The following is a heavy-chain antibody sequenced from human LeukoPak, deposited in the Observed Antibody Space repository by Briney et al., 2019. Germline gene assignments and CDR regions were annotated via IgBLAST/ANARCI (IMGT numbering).Heavy chain of an antibody. Sequence: ASVKVSCKASGYTFTGYYMHWVRQAPGQGLEWMGWINPNSGGTNYAQKFQGRVNMTRDTSISTAYMELSRLRSDDTAVYYCARGSSTSSAPRKDWFDPWGQGTLVTVSS. J-gene: IGHJ5*02. CDR1: GYTFTGYY. CDR3: ARGSSTSSAPRKDWFDP. CDR2: INPNSGGT. V-gene: IGHV1-2*02. D-gene: IGHD2-2*01.